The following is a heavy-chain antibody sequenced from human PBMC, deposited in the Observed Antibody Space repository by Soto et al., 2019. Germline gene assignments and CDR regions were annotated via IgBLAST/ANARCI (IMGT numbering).Heavy chain of an antibody. V-gene: IGHV4-31*03. J-gene: IGHJ2*01. CDR3: ARDSLQGDNWYFDL. CDR2: IYYSGST. Sequence: QVQLQESGPGLVKPSQTLSLTCTVSDGSISSGGYYWSWIRQHPGKGLEWIGYIYYSGSTYYNPSLKSRVTISVDTSKNQFSLKLSSVTAADTAVYYCARDSLQGDNWYFDLWGRGTLVTVSS. D-gene: IGHD2-21*02. CDR1: DGSISSGGYY.